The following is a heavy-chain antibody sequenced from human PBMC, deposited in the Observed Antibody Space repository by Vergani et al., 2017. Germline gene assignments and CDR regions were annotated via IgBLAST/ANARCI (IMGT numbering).Heavy chain of an antibody. CDR2: IHASGTK. D-gene: IGHD3-10*01. Sequence: QVHLHEAGPGLVKPSQTLSLTCTVSGASITSGSFYWSWIRQPAGKGLEWIGRIHASGTKKYNPSLRSRVTLSVDTSKNQLSLKMISMTAADTAVNYCVRDSWRSDLRGVYWFDTWGQGTLVSVSS. V-gene: IGHV4-61*02. J-gene: IGHJ5*02. CDR1: GASITSGSFY. CDR3: VRDSWRSDLRGVYWFDT.